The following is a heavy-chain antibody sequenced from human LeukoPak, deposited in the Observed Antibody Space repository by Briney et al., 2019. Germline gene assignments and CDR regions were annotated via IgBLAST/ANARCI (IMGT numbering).Heavy chain of an antibody. J-gene: IGHJ1*01. Sequence: GESLKISCKGSGYSFTNYWIGWVRQIPGKGLEWMGIIYPGDSDTRYSPSFQGQVTISADKSISTAYLQWSSLKASDTAMYYCARLLTTRPSPPCADFQHWGQGTLVTVSS. V-gene: IGHV5-51*01. CDR3: ARLLTTRPSPPCADFQH. D-gene: IGHD3-16*01. CDR2: IYPGDSDT. CDR1: GYSFTNYW.